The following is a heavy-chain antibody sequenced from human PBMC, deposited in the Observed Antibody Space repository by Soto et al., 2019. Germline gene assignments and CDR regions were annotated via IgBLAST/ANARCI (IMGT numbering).Heavy chain of an antibody. CDR2: IYYSGST. V-gene: IGHV4-61*01. CDR1: GGSVSSGIYY. D-gene: IGHD3-10*01. Sequence: SETLSLTCTVSGGSVSSGIYYWSWIRHPPGKGLEWIGYIYYSGSTNYNPSLKSRVTISVDTSKNQFSLKLSSVTAADTAVYYCASGSYYYGSGSYDYWGQGTLVTVSS. CDR3: ASGSYYYGSGSYDY. J-gene: IGHJ4*02.